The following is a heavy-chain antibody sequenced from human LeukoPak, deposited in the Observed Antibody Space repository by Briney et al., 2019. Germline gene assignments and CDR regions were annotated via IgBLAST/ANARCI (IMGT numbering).Heavy chain of an antibody. CDR2: INTNTGNP. Sequence: ASVKVSCKASGYTFTGYYMHWVRQAPGQGLEWMGWINTNTGNPTYAQGFTGRFVFSLDTSVSTAYLQISGLKAEDTAVYYCARDLYYDSSGYPQGIYAFDIWGQGTMVTVSS. D-gene: IGHD3-22*01. V-gene: IGHV7-4-1*02. CDR3: ARDLYYDSSGYPQGIYAFDI. CDR1: GYTFTGYY. J-gene: IGHJ3*02.